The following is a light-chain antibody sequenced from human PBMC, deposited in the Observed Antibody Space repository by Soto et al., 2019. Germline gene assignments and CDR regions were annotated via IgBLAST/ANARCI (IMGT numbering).Light chain of an antibody. CDR3: QSYDSSLSGYV. CDR2: ENN. V-gene: IGLV1-40*01. Sequence: QLVLTQAPSVSEAPGQRVTISCTGSSSNIGAGYEAHWYQQVPGTAPKLLIYENNNRPSGVPDRFSGSKSGTSASLAITGLQAEDEAEYYCQSYDSSLSGYVFGTGTQLTVL. J-gene: IGLJ1*01. CDR1: SSNIGAGYE.